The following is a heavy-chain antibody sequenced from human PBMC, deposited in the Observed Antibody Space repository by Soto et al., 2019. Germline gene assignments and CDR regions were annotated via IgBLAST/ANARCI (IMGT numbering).Heavy chain of an antibody. V-gene: IGHV4-39*01. CDR3: AKLAYSDYGT. CDR1: GGSISSDGYY. CDR2: IYYSGTT. J-gene: IGHJ4*02. Sequence: SETLSLTCTVSGGSISSDGYYWSWIRQHPGKGLEWIGYIYYSGTTYYNPFLKSRLTISLDTSRNLFSLDLTSVTAADTAFYYCAKLAYSDYGTWGQGTLVTVSS. D-gene: IGHD3-16*01.